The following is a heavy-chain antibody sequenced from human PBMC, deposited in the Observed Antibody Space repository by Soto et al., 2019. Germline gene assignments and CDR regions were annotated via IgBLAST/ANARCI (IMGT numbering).Heavy chain of an antibody. CDR2: IYPGDSDT. D-gene: IGHD6-13*01. J-gene: IGHJ6*02. Sequence: GESLKISCKGSGYSFTSYWIGWLRQMPGKGLDWMGIIYPGDSDTRYSPSFQGQVTISADKSISTAYLQWSSLKASDTAMYYCARTSAAGKYYYGMDVWGQGTTVTVSS. CDR1: GYSFTSYW. V-gene: IGHV5-51*01. CDR3: ARTSAAGKYYYGMDV.